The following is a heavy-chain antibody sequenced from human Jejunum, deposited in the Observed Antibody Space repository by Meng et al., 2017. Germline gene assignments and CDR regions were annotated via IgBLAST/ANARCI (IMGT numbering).Heavy chain of an antibody. CDR1: EHTFSNYY. J-gene: IGHJ4*02. Sequence: QVQLVQSGAEVKEPGTSVKVSCKSSEHTFSNYYLHWVRQAPGQGLEWMGVSNPNDGGTNYAQNFQGRVTMTRDTSTNTVNMELISLKSEDTAVYYCVREFRGGYFDYWGQGTLVTVSS. CDR3: VREFRGGYFDY. CDR2: SNPNDGGT. V-gene: IGHV1-46*01. D-gene: IGHD3-10*01.